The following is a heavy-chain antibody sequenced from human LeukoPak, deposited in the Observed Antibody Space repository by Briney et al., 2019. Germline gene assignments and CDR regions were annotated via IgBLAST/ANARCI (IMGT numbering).Heavy chain of an antibody. D-gene: IGHD2-15*01. CDR1: GYSISSTFH. V-gene: IGHV4-38-2*02. Sequence: SETLSLTCNVSGYSISSTFHGAWIRQPPGKGLEWIATISHSATTYYTPSLKSRLTMSVDTSKNQFSLKLSSVTVADTAVNYCARVNTPVATFDYWGQGTLVTVSS. CDR2: ISHSATT. J-gene: IGHJ4*02. CDR3: ARVNTPVATFDY.